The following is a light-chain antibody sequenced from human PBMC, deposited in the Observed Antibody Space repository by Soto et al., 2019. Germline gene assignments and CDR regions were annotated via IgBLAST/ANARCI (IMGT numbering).Light chain of an antibody. J-gene: IGKJ4*02. V-gene: IGKV3-20*01. CDR3: QQDGSSPS. Sequence: EIVLTQSPGTLSLSPGERATLSCRASQSVSSSYLAWYQQKPGQAPRLLIDGASSRATCIPDRFSGSGSVTDFTLTISSLEPEDFAVYYCQQDGSSPSFGGGTKVEIK. CDR2: GAS. CDR1: QSVSSSY.